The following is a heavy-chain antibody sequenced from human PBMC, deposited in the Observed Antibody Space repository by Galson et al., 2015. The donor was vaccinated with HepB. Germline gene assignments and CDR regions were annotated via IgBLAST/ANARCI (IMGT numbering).Heavy chain of an antibody. CDR1: GFTFSSYA. D-gene: IGHD6-6*01. CDR3: VKDLLEYSSSFTPGGNYFDY. Sequence: SLRLSCAASGFTFSSYAMHWVRQAPGKGLEYVSAISSNGGSTYYADSVKGRFTISRDNSKNTLHLQMSSLRAEDTAVYYCVKDLLEYSSSFTPGGNYFDYWGQGTLVTVSS. V-gene: IGHV3-64D*06. CDR2: ISSNGGST. J-gene: IGHJ4*02.